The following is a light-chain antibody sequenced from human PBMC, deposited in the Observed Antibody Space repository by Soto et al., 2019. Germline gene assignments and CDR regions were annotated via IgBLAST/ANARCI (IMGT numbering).Light chain of an antibody. V-gene: IGKV3-15*01. Sequence: KVLTQSPASLSVSPGERATLFCRASQNMNNILAWYQQKPGRPPRLLIYGASTRATGIPARFSGSGSGTEFTLSISSLQSEDFAVYYCQQYNKWPITFGLGTRLE. CDR2: GAS. CDR3: QQYNKWPIT. J-gene: IGKJ5*01. CDR1: QNMNNI.